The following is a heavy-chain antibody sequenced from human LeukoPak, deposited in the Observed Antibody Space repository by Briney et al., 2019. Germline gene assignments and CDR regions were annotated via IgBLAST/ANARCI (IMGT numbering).Heavy chain of an antibody. CDR3: AKEVRLRTIDY. CDR1: GFTFSTFA. D-gene: IGHD2-21*02. J-gene: IGHJ4*02. CDR2: IFPSGGEI. Sequence: PGGSLRLSCAASGFTFSTFAMIWVRQPPGKGLEWVSSIFPSGGEIHYADSVRGRFTISRDNSKNTLFLQMNSLRAEDTAVYYCAKEVRLRTIDYWGQGTLVTVSS. V-gene: IGHV3-23*01.